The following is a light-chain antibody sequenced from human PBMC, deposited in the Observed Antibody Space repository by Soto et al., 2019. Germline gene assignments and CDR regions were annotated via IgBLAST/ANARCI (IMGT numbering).Light chain of an antibody. CDR3: SSYTSSSTWV. CDR2: EVD. J-gene: IGLJ3*02. V-gene: IGLV2-14*01. Sequence: SVLTQPASVSGSPGQSITISCTGTSSDVGGYKYVSWYQQHPDKAPKLMIYEVDTRPSGLSNRFSASKSGNTASLTISGLQAEDEADYYCSSYTSSSTWVFGGGTQLTVL. CDR1: SSDVGGYKY.